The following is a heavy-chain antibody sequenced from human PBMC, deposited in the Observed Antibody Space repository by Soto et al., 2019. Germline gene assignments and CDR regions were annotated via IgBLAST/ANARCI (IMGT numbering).Heavy chain of an antibody. J-gene: IGHJ6*02. V-gene: IGHV3-21*01. CDR2: ISSSSSYI. D-gene: IGHD3-3*01. Sequence: GPLRLSCAASGFTFSSYSMNWVRQAPGKGLEWVSSISSSSSYIYYADSVKGRFTISRDNAKNSLYLQMNSLRAEDTAVYYCARERQDITIFGVVITYGMDVWGQGTTVTVSS. CDR3: ARERQDITIFGVVITYGMDV. CDR1: GFTFSSYS.